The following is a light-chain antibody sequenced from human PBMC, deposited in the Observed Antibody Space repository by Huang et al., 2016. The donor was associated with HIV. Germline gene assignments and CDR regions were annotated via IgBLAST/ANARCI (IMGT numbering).Light chain of an antibody. J-gene: IGKJ1*01. CDR2: AAS. V-gene: IGKV3-15*01. CDR1: HRVSSN. CDR3: QQYNNWPRT. Sequence: EIVMTQSPATLSVSPGERATLSCRASHRVSSNLAWYQQKPGQAPRLLIYAASTRATGIPARFSGSGSGTEFTLTISSLQSEDFAVYYCQQYNNWPRTFGQGTKVEIK.